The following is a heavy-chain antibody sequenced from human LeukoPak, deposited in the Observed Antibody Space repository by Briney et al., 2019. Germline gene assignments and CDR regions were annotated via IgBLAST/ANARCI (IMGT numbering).Heavy chain of an antibody. V-gene: IGHV3-21*01. CDR3: ARAPHYSNYGPYYYGMDV. J-gene: IGHJ6*02. CDR1: GFTFTSYS. CDR2: ISGGGGST. D-gene: IGHD4-11*01. Sequence: PGGSLRLSCAASGFTFTSYSMNWVRQAPGKGLEWVSTISGGGGSTYYADSVKGRFTISRDNAKNSLYLQMNSLRAEDTAVYYCARAPHYSNYGPYYYGMDVWGQGTTVTVSS.